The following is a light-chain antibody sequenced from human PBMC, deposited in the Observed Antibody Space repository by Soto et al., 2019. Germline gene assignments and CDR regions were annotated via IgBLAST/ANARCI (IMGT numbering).Light chain of an antibody. CDR1: QSVSSY. J-gene: IGKJ5*01. Sequence: ETVLTQSPATLSLSPGERATLSCRASQSVSSYLGWYQQKPGQAPRLLIYGASTRATGIPARFSGSGSGTEFTLSISRLEPEDFAVYYCQQYSSLWTFGQGTRLEIK. CDR3: QQYSSLWT. V-gene: IGKV3-11*01. CDR2: GAS.